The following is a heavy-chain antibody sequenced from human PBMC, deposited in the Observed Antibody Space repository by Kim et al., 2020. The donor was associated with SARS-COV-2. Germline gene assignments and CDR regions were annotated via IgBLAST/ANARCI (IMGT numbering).Heavy chain of an antibody. CDR3: ARVQPELLPPLYGMDV. Sequence: GGSLRLSCAASGFTFSSYAMHWVRQAPGKGLEWVAVISYDGSNKYYADSVKGRFTISRDNSKNTLYLQMNSLRAEDTAVYYCARVQPELLPPLYGMDVWGQGTTVTVSS. D-gene: IGHD3-10*01. J-gene: IGHJ6*02. CDR2: ISYDGSNK. CDR1: GFTFSSYA. V-gene: IGHV3-30*04.